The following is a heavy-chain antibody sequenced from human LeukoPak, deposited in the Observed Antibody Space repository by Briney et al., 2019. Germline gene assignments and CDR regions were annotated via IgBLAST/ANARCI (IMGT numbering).Heavy chain of an antibody. J-gene: IGHJ4*02. CDR1: GYTFTDYH. V-gene: IGHV1-2*02. D-gene: IGHD3-10*01. Sequence: ASVKVSCKASGYTFTDYHIHWVRQAPGQGLEWMGWINPNGGGTNYAGKFQGRVTMTSDTSISTAYMNLSRLRSDDTAVYYCARDQNRWFGEAYFDYWGQGTLVTVSS. CDR3: ARDQNRWFGEAYFDY. CDR2: INPNGGGT.